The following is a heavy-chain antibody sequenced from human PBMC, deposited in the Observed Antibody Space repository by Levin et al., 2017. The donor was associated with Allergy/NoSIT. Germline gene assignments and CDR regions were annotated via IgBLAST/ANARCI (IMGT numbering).Heavy chain of an antibody. CDR1: GGTFSSYA. CDR2: IIPIFDTP. V-gene: IGHV1-69*13. D-gene: IGHD2-2*02. Sequence: AASVKVSCKASGGTFSSYAIGWVRQAPGQGLEWMGGIIPIFDTPDYAQKFQGRVTITADESTSTSYMELSSLTSEDTAVYYCARYCSTTGCYTSDHGGYDDYFDHWGQGTLVTVSS. J-gene: IGHJ4*02. CDR3: ARYCSTTGCYTSDHGGYDDYFDH.